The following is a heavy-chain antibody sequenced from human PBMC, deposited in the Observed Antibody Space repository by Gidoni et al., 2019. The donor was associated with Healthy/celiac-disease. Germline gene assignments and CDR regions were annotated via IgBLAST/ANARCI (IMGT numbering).Heavy chain of an antibody. Sequence: EVQLVESGGGLVQPGRSLRLPCTASGFPFADCALCWVREVPGKGLEWVGFIRSKAYGGTTEYAASVKGRFTISRDDSKSIAYLQMNSLKTEDTAVYYCTRDMTTVVTPVGGLLYWGQGTLVTVSS. CDR1: GFPFADCA. V-gene: IGHV3-49*04. CDR2: IRSKAYGGTT. D-gene: IGHD4-17*01. J-gene: IGHJ4*02. CDR3: TRDMTTVVTPVGGLLY.